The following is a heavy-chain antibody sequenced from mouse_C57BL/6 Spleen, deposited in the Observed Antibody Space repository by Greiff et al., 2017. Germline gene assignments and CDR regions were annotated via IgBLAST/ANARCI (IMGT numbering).Heavy chain of an antibody. CDR2: IYPGDGDT. V-gene: IGHV1-82*01. CDR3: ARLNWDFDY. D-gene: IGHD4-1*01. CDR1: GYAFSSSW. J-gene: IGHJ2*01. Sequence: VKLMESGPELVKPGASVKISCKASGYAFSSSWMNWVKQRPGKGLEWIGRIYPGDGDTNYNGKFKGKATLTADKSSSTAYMQLSSLTSEDSAVYFCARLNWDFDYWGQGTTLTVSS.